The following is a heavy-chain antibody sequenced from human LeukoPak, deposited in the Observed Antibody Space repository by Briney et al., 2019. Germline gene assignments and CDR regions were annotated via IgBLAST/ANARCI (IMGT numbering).Heavy chain of an antibody. V-gene: IGHV3-53*01. CDR2: IYSGGRT. CDR1: GFNFSSFV. Sequence: GGSLRLSCVTSGFNFSSFVMNWFRQAPGKGLEWVSLIYSGGRTYYADSVKGRFTISRDNSKNTLYLQMSSLRVEDTAVYYCARDPPGIAASVTGGWGQGTLVTVSS. D-gene: IGHD6-13*01. CDR3: ARDPPGIAASVTGG. J-gene: IGHJ1*01.